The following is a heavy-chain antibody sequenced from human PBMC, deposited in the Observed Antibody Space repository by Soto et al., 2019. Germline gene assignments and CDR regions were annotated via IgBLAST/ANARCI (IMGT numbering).Heavy chain of an antibody. Sequence: GGSLRLSCTNSGFTFSSYGMYWVRQAPGKGLEWVAVISYDGSNKYYADSVKGRFTISRDTSKNTLYLQMNGLRVEDTAMYYCTRVPSEYSEYNPRPSPTDVWGPGTTVTVSS. CDR1: GFTFSSYG. V-gene: IGHV3-30*03. CDR3: TRVPSEYSEYNPRPSPTDV. D-gene: IGHD5-12*01. J-gene: IGHJ6*02. CDR2: ISYDGSNK.